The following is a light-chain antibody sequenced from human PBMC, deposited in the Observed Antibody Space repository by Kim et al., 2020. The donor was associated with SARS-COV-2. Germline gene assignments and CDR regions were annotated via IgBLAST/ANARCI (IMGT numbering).Light chain of an antibody. J-gene: IGKJ2*01. V-gene: IGKV1-5*03. CDR3: QQYNSYSPGFS. CDR2: AAS. CDR1: QSISTW. Sequence: SGGDRVTITCRASQSISTWLAWYQQKPGKAPKLLIYAASTLESGVPSRFSGSGSGTEFTLTISSLQPDDFATYYCQQYNSYSPGFSFGQGTKLEIK.